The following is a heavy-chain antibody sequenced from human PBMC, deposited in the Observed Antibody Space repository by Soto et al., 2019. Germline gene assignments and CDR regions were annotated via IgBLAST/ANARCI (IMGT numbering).Heavy chain of an antibody. CDR1: GFTFSDYY. CDR2: ISSSGSTI. CDR3: GRARRRYCSGCSCGFGAFDF. J-gene: IGHJ3*01. Sequence: GGSLRLSCAASGFTFSDYYMSWIRQAPGKGLEWVSYISSSGSTIYYADSVKGRFTISRDNAKNSLYLQMNSLRAEDTAVYYRGRARRRYCSGCSCGFGAFDFWGQGTMVTVSS. V-gene: IGHV3-11*01. D-gene: IGHD2-15*01.